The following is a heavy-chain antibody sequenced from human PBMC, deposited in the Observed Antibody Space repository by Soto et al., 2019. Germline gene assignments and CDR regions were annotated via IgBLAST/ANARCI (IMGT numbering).Heavy chain of an antibody. Sequence: QVQLVQSGAEVKEPGDSVRVSCEASGYTFTAYHIHWVRQAPGQGLEWMGWINPKFGDTTYAQDFQGRVYMTRDMSISTVYMEASRVTSDDTAIYYCARNMDYYYGRGSGNGHGVWGQGTTVTVFS. CDR1: GYTFTAYH. CDR3: ARNMDYYYGRGSGNGHGV. J-gene: IGHJ6*02. CDR2: INPKFGDT. D-gene: IGHD3-10*02. V-gene: IGHV1-2*02.